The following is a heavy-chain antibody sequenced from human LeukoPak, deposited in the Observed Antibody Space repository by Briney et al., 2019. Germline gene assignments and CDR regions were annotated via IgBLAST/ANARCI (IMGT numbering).Heavy chain of an antibody. CDR2: ISAYNGNT. CDR3: ARDTGYDILTGYQYYFDY. CDR1: GGTFSSYA. V-gene: IGHV1-18*01. J-gene: IGHJ4*02. Sequence: GSSVKVSCKASGGTFSSYAISWVRQAPGQGLEWMGWISAYNGNTNYAQKLQGRVTMTTDTSTSTAYMELRSLRSDDTAVYYCARDTGYDILTGYQYYFDYWGQGTLVTVPS. D-gene: IGHD3-9*01.